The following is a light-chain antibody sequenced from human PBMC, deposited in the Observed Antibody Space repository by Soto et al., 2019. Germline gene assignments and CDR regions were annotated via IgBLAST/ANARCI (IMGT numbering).Light chain of an antibody. J-gene: IGKJ2*01. V-gene: IGKV1-5*01. CDR3: QQYNSYSYT. Sequence: DIQMTQSPSTLSASVGDRVTITCRASQSISSWLAWYQQKPGKATKLLIYDASSLESGVPSRFSGSGSGTEFPLTISSLQPDDFATYYCQQYNSYSYTFGQGTKLEI. CDR1: QSISSW. CDR2: DAS.